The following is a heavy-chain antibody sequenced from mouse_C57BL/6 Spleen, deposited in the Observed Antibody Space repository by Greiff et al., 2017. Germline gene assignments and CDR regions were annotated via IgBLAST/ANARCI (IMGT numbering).Heavy chain of an antibody. J-gene: IGHJ3*01. CDR2: IDPETGGT. CDR1: GYTFTDYE. Sequence: VQLQQSGAELVRPGASVTLSCKASGYTFTDYEMHWVKQTPVHGLEWIGAIDPETGGTAYNQKFKGKAILTADKSSSTAYMELRSLTSEDSAVYYCTRGEIYDSAWFAYWGQGTLVTVSA. CDR3: TRGEIYDSAWFAY. D-gene: IGHD1-1*01. V-gene: IGHV1-15*01.